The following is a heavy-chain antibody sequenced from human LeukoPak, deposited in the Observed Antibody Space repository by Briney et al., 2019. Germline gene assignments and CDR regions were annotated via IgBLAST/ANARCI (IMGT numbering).Heavy chain of an antibody. J-gene: IGHJ5*02. Sequence: GGSLRLSCAASGFHLSTYEMNGVRQAPGKGLEWIADITISGHTKNYADSVKGRFTISRDNAKTSLYLQMNSLRVEDTGVYYCARGDPHADLWGQGTLVTVSS. CDR1: GFHLSTYE. V-gene: IGHV3-48*03. CDR3: ARGDPHADL. CDR2: ITISGHTK.